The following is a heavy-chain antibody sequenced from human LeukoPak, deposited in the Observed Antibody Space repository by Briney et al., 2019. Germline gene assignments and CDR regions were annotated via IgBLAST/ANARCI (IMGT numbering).Heavy chain of an antibody. D-gene: IGHD3-16*01. Sequence: SETLSLTCTVSGGSISSGGYYWSWIRQPPGKGLEWIGYIYHSGSTYYNPSLKSRVTISVDRSKNQFSLKLSSVTAADTAVYYCARVSGIMAAPGSWGQGTLVTVSS. V-gene: IGHV4-30-2*01. CDR3: ARVSGIMAAPGS. J-gene: IGHJ5*02. CDR2: IYHSGST. CDR1: GGSISSGGYY.